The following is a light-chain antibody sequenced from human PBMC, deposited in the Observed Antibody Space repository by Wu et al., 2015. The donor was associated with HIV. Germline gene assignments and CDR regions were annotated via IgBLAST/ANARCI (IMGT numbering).Light chain of an antibody. CDR3: QQYGSSLTWT. Sequence: CRASHEXQQQVLRTSGTTPGNLGHGSHGSSISGASSRAVWHPSRFSGSGSGTDFSLTISRLEPEDSAVYYCQQYGSSLTWTFGQGTKVEI. J-gene: IGKJ1*01. CDR2: GAS. V-gene: IGKV3-20*01. CDR1: HEXQQQV.